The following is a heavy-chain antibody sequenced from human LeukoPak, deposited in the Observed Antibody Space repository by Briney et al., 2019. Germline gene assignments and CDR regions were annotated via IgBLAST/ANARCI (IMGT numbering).Heavy chain of an antibody. CDR2: IYYSGST. J-gene: IGHJ4*02. D-gene: IGHD3-22*01. Sequence: SETLSLTCIVSGGSMRNYYWSWIRQPPGKGLEWIGYIYYSGSTYYNPSLKSRVTISVDTSKNQFSLKLSSVTAADTAVYYCARARDYDSSGYYCDYWGQGTLVTVSS. CDR3: ARARDYDSSGYYCDY. CDR1: GGSMRNYY. V-gene: IGHV4-59*12.